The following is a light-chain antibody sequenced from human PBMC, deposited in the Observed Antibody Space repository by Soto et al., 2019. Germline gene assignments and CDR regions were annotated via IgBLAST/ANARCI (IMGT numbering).Light chain of an antibody. V-gene: IGLV2-14*01. CDR1: SSDVGGYNY. CDR3: SSYTSSSTPALYV. Sequence: QSALTQPASVSGSPGQSITISCTGTSSDVGGYNYVSWYQQHPGKAPKLMIYDVSNRPSGVSNRFSGSKSGNTASLTISGLQAEDEPDYYCSSYTSSSTPALYVFGTGTKVTVL. CDR2: DVS. J-gene: IGLJ1*01.